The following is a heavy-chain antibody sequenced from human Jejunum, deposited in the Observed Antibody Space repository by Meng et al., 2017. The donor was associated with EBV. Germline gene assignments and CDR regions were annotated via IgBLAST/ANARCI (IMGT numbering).Heavy chain of an antibody. J-gene: IGHJ4*02. CDR1: GDSTSSSHW. Sequence: QVQRQGAGPGGGKPSGTLSLSCAVSGDSTSSSHWWSWVRQPPGKGLEWIGEMHPGGSTNYNPSLKSRVTISVDNSKNQFSLKLTSVTAADTAVYYCAKSNDYSLNSWGQGTLVTVSS. D-gene: IGHD4-11*01. CDR3: AKSNDYSLNS. CDR2: MHPGGST. V-gene: IGHV4-4*02.